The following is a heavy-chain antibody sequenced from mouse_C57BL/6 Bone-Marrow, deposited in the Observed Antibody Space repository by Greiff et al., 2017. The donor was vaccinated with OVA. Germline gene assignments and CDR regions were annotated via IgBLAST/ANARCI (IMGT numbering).Heavy chain of an antibody. D-gene: IGHD4-1*01. CDR1: GYTFTSYG. V-gene: IGHV1-81*01. CDR2: IYPRSGNT. J-gene: IGHJ2*01. CDR3: ARDGTGTWVFDY. Sequence: VKLQESGAELARPGASVKLSCKASGYTFTSYGISWVKQRTGQGLEWIGEIYPRSGNTYYNEKFKGKATLTADKSSSTAYMELRSLTSEDSAVYFCARDGTGTWVFDYWGQGTTLTVSS.